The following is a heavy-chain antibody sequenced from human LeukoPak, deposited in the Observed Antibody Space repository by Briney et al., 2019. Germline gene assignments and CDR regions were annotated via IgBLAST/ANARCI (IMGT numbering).Heavy chain of an antibody. CDR3: ARDRLSHFDY. J-gene: IGHJ4*02. CDR1: GFTFSTYW. D-gene: IGHD2/OR15-2a*01. Sequence: GGSLRLSCAASGFTFSTYWMHWVRQAPGKGLVWVSGINSDGSSTRYADSVKGRFTISRDNAKTTLYLQMNSLRAEDTAVYYCARDRLSHFDYWGQGTLVTVSS. V-gene: IGHV3-74*01. CDR2: INSDGSST.